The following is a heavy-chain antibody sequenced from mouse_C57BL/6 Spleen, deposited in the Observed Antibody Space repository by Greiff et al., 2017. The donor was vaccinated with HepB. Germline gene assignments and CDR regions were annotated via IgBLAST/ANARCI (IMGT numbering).Heavy chain of an antibody. J-gene: IGHJ4*01. Sequence: VKLEESGPGLVAPSQSLSITCTVSGFSLTSYGVHWVRQPPGKGLEWLVVIWSDGSTTYNSALKSRLSISKDNSKSQVFLKMNSLQTDDTAMYYCARHRGYYGSSPMDYWGQGTSVTVSS. CDR2: IWSDGST. CDR1: GFSLTSYG. D-gene: IGHD1-1*01. CDR3: ARHRGYYGSSPMDY. V-gene: IGHV2-6-1*01.